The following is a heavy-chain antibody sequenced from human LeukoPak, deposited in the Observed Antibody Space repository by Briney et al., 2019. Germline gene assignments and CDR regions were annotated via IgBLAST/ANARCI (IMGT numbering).Heavy chain of an antibody. J-gene: IGHJ4*02. V-gene: IGHV3-30*18. CDR2: ISYDGSNK. D-gene: IGHD3-10*01. Sequence: GGSLRLSCAASGFTFSSYGMHWVRQAPGKGLEWVAVISYDGSNKYYADSVKGRFTISRDNSKNTLYLQMNSLRAEDTAVYYCAKDRQVWVAYGSGSYFDYWGQGTLVTVSS. CDR3: AKDRQVWVAYGSGSYFDY. CDR1: GFTFSSYG.